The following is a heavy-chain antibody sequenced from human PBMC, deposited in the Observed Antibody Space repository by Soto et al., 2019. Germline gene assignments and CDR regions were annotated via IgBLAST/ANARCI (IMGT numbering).Heavy chain of an antibody. J-gene: IGHJ4*02. V-gene: IGHV3-30-3*01. D-gene: IGHD3-9*01. CDR1: GFTFSSYA. CDR2: ISYDGSNK. Sequence: ESGGGVVPPGRSLRLSCAASGFTFSSYAMHWVRQAPGKGLEWVAVISYDGSNKYYADSVKGRFTISRDNSKNTLYLQMNSLRAEDTAVYYCARAINFDWPISPAVDFDYWGQGTLVTVSS. CDR3: ARAINFDWPISPAVDFDY.